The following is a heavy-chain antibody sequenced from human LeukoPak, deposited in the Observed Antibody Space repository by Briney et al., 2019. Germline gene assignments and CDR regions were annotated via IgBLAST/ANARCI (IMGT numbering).Heavy chain of an antibody. CDR3: ARAEGELLIDY. V-gene: IGHV1-8*03. CDR1: GYTFTIYD. D-gene: IGHD1-26*01. J-gene: IGHJ4*02. Sequence: ASVTVSCKASGYTFTIYDINWVRQATGQGLEWMGWMNPNSGNTGYAQKFQGRVTITRNTSISTAYMELSSLRSEDTAVYYCARAEGELLIDYWGQGTLVTVSS. CDR2: MNPNSGNT.